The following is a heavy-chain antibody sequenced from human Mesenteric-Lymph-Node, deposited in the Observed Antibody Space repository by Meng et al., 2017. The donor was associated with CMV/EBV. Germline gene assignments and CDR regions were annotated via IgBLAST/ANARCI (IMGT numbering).Heavy chain of an antibody. Sequence: SLSTTGVSVGWIRQPPGKALEWLALVYWDDDKRYSPSLKSRLTITKDTSKNQVVLTMTNMDPVDTATYYCAHSTYYDRSGYSNYFDYWGQGTLVTVSS. J-gene: IGHJ4*02. CDR3: AHSTYYDRSGYSNYFDY. D-gene: IGHD3-22*01. CDR2: VYWDDDK. V-gene: IGHV2-5*02. CDR1: SLSTTGVS.